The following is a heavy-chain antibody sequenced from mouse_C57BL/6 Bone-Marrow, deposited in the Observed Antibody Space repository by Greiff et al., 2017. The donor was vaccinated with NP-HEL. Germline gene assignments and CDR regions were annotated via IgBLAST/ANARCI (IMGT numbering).Heavy chain of an antibody. CDR2: IYPGDGDT. CDR3: AINIICYYGSSWAY. Sequence: QVQLQQSGPELVKPGASVKISCKASGYAFSSSWMNWVKQRPGKGLEWIGRIYPGDGDTNYNGKFKGKATLTADKSSSTAYMQLSSLTSEDSAVYFCAINIICYYGSSWAYWGQGTLVTVSA. J-gene: IGHJ3*01. D-gene: IGHD1-1*01. CDR1: GYAFSSSW. V-gene: IGHV1-82*01.